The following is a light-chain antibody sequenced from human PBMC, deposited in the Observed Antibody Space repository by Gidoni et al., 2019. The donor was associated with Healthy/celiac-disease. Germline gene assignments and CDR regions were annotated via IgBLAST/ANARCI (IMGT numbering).Light chain of an antibody. CDR2: AAS. CDR1: QGISSY. V-gene: IGKV1-8*01. J-gene: IGKJ4*01. CDR3: HQYYSYPLT. Sequence: AIRMTQSPSSFSASTGYRVTNTCRASQGISSYLAWYQQKPGKAPKLLIYAASTLQSGVPSRFSGSGSGTDFTLTISCLQSEDFATYYCHQYYSYPLTFGGGTKVEIK.